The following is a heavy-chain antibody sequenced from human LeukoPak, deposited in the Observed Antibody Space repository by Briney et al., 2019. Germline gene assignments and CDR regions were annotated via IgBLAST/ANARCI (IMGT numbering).Heavy chain of an antibody. CDR3: ARGNWNKLEVFDY. CDR2: ISGSGGST. J-gene: IGHJ4*02. CDR1: GFSFKDHG. V-gene: IGHV3-23*01. Sequence: HPAGSLRLSCVASGFSFKDHGMHRVRQAPGKGLEWVSAISGSGGSTYYADSVKGRFTVSRDNSKNTVYLQMNSLRAEDTAVYYCARGNWNKLEVFDYWGQGTLVTVSS. D-gene: IGHD1/OR15-1a*01.